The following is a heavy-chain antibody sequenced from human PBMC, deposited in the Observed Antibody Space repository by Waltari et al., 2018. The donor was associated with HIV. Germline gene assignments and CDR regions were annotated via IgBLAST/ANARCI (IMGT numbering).Heavy chain of an antibody. D-gene: IGHD5-18*01. CDR3: ARSKGYSYGYAFDI. Sequence: QVQLQESGPGLVKPSETLSLTCTVSGGSISSYYWSWIRPPPGKGLEWIGYIYYSGSTNYNPSLKSRVTISVDTSKNQFSLKLSSVTAADTAVYYCARSKGYSYGYAFDIWGQGTMVTVSS. CDR2: IYYSGST. J-gene: IGHJ3*02. CDR1: GGSISSYY. V-gene: IGHV4-59*01.